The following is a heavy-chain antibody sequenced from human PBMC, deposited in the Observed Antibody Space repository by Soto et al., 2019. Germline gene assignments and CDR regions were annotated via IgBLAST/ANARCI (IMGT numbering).Heavy chain of an antibody. V-gene: IGHV3-23*01. CDR3: AKSRVFIGAIVTLLDS. CDR2: ISNNGDTA. D-gene: IGHD3-16*02. J-gene: IGHJ4*02. CDR1: GFTFSSYA. Sequence: EVQLLESGGGLVQPGGSLTLSCATSGFTFSSYAMVWVRQAAEKGLEWVASISNNGDTAYYADSVKGRFTISRGNSENTLYLQMNGLRADDTALYFCAKSRVFIGAIVTLLDSWGQGTQVTLSS.